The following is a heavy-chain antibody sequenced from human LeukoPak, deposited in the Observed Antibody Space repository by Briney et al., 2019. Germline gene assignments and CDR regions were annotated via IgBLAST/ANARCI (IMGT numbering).Heavy chain of an antibody. CDR2: IIPIFGTA. CDR1: GGTFSSYA. J-gene: IGHJ3*02. V-gene: IGHV1-69*13. D-gene: IGHD2-2*01. CDR3: ASRIVVVPAALFVDAFDI. Sequence: SVKVSCKASGGTFSSYAISWVRQAPGQGLEWMGGIIPIFGTANYAQKFQGRVTITADESTSTAYMELSSLRSEDTAVYYCASRIVVVPAALFVDAFDIWGQETMVTVSS.